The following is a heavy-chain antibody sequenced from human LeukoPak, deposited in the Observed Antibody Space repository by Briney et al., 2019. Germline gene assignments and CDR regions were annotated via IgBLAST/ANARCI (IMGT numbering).Heavy chain of an antibody. V-gene: IGHV3-30*02. Sequence: GGSLRLSFAASGFTFSNYGMHWVRQAPGKGLEWVAFIRYDGSNKYYADSVKGRFTISRDNSKNTLYLQMNSLRAEDTAVYYCAKRGRTTGTTFSLTDMDVWGKGTTVTVSS. CDR2: IRYDGSNK. CDR3: AKRGRTTGTTFSLTDMDV. CDR1: GFTFSNYG. D-gene: IGHD1-1*01. J-gene: IGHJ6*03.